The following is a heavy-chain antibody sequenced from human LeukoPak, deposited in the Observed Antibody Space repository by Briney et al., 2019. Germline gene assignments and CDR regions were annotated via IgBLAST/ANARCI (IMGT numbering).Heavy chain of an antibody. V-gene: IGHV3-23*01. CDR1: GVTLSSYA. D-gene: IGHD2-15*01. CDR2: ISSSGSGGNT. J-gene: IGHJ4*02. Sequence: PGGSLRLSCAASGVTLSSYAMSWARQAPGKGLEWVSGISSSGSGGNTYYADSVKGRFTISRDNSKNTLYLQMNSLRAEDTAVYYCASHHRSYCSGGSCYSRGSFDYWGQGTLVTVSS. CDR3: ASHHRSYCSGGSCYSRGSFDY.